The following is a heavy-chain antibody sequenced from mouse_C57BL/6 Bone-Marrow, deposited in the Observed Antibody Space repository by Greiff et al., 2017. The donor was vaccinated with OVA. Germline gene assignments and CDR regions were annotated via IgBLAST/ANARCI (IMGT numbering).Heavy chain of an antibody. CDR1: GFSLTSYA. V-gene: IGHV2-9-1*01. Sequence: VKLVESGPGLVAPSQSLSITCTVSGFSLTSYAISWVRQPPGKGLEWLGVIWTGGGTTYNSALNSRLSISKDNSKSQVFLKMNSLQTDDTARYYCARKRRLRRRYYAMDYWGQGTSVTVSS. J-gene: IGHJ4*01. CDR2: IWTGGGT. D-gene: IGHD2-4*01. CDR3: ARKRRLRRRYYAMDY.